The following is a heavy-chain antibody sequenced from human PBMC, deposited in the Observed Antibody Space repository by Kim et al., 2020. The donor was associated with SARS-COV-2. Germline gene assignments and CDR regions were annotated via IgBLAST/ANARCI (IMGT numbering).Heavy chain of an antibody. D-gene: IGHD5-12*01. V-gene: IGHV4-39*01. CDR2: IYYSGST. CDR3: ARHRREWLQTTPYYVDY. Sequence: SETLSLTCTVSGGSISSSSYYWGWIRQPPGKGLEWIGSIYYSGSTYYNPSLKSRVTISVDTSKNQFSLKLSSVTAADTAVYYCARHRREWLQTTPYYVDYWGQGTLVTVSS. J-gene: IGHJ4*02. CDR1: GGSISSSSYY.